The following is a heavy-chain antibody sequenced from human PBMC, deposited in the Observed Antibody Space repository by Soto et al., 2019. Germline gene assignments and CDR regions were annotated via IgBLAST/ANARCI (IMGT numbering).Heavy chain of an antibody. CDR3: AKDPLVYRYYFWSGYSKPLDI. CDR2: ISYDGSNK. CDR1: GFTFSSYA. J-gene: IGHJ3*02. V-gene: IGHV3-30*04. Sequence: GGSLRLSCAASGFTFSSYAMHWVRQAPGKGLEWVAVISYDGSNKYYADSVKGRFTISRDNSKNTLYLQMNSLRAEDTAVYYCAKDPLVYRYYFWSGYSKPLDIWGQGTMVTVS. D-gene: IGHD3-3*01.